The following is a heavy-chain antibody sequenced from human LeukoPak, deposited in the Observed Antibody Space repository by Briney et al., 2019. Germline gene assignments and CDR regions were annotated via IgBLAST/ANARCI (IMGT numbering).Heavy chain of an antibody. CDR3: ARGHLYISSYYSLDS. D-gene: IGHD6-13*01. CDR1: GGSMSPYF. Sequence: PSETLSLTCSVSGGSMSPYFWTWIRQPPGKGLEWIGYVFSTGTTNYNLSLKSRVTMSVDTSKNQFSLNLKSVTAADTAVYYCARGHLYISSYYSLDSWGLGTLVTVSS. J-gene: IGHJ4*02. CDR2: VFSTGTT. V-gene: IGHV4-59*01.